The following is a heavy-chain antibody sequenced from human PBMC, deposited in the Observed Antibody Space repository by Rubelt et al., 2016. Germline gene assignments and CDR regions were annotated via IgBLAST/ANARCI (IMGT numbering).Heavy chain of an antibody. CDR1: GYTFTSYG. CDR3: ARDPTTRFTSTGWFDP. CDR2: ISAYNGNT. J-gene: IGHJ5*02. V-gene: IGHV1-18*01. Sequence: QVQLVQSGAEVKKPGASVKVSCKASGYTFTSYGISWVRQAPGQGLEWMGWISAYNGNTNYAQKLQGRVTMTTDTSTSTAYMELRSLRSADTAVYYCARDPTTRFTSTGWFDPWGQGTLVTVSS. D-gene: IGHD5-12*01.